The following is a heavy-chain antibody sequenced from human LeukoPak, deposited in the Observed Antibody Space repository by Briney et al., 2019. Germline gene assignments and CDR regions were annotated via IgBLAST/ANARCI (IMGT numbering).Heavy chain of an antibody. CDR1: GFTVSSNY. D-gene: IGHD5-24*01. Sequence: GGSLRLSCAASGFTVSSNYMSWVRQAPGKGLEWVSLIYSGGSTFYADSVKGRFTISRDNSKNTLYLQMNTLRAEDTAMYYCARVEMATVAYWGQGTLVTVSS. CDR3: ARVEMATVAY. J-gene: IGHJ4*02. CDR2: IYSGGST. V-gene: IGHV3-53*01.